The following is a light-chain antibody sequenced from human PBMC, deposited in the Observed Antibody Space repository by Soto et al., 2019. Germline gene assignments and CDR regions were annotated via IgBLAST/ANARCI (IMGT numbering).Light chain of an antibody. CDR1: QSVLYSSNNKNY. CDR2: WAS. V-gene: IGKV4-1*01. J-gene: IGKJ1*01. CDR3: QQYYSTLTWT. Sequence: DIVMTQSPDSLAVSLGERATINCKSSQSVLYSSNNKNYLAWYQKKPGQPPKLLIYWASTREPGVPDRFTGSGSGTDFTLTISSLQAEDVAIYYCQQYYSTLTWTFGQGTKVEIK.